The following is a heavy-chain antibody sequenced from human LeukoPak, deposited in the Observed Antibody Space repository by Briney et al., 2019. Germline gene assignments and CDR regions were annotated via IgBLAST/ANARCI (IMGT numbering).Heavy chain of an antibody. V-gene: IGHV3-64*01. CDR1: GFTFRSYG. Sequence: PGGSLRLSCAASGFTFRSYGKHWVRQAPGKGLEYVSAISSNGGRKYYANSVKGRFTISRDNSRNTLYLQMGRLRAEDMAVYYCATYYYDSGGFHFHHWGQGTLVTVSS. CDR2: ISSNGGRK. J-gene: IGHJ1*01. D-gene: IGHD3-22*01. CDR3: ATYYYDSGGFHFHH.